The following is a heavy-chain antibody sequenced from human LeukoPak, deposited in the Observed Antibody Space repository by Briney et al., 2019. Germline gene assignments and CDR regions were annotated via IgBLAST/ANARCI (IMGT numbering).Heavy chain of an antibody. CDR1: GDSISSGDYH. V-gene: IGHV4-30-4*08. D-gene: IGHD3-22*01. CDR2: INHSGST. Sequence: PSQTLSLTCTVSGDSISSGDYHWSWIRQPPGKGLEWIGEINHSGSTNYNPSLKSRVTISVDTSKNQFSLKLSSVTAADTAVYYCARAYYYDSSGYYRSPLFDYWGQGTLVTVSS. J-gene: IGHJ4*02. CDR3: ARAYYYDSSGYYRSPLFDY.